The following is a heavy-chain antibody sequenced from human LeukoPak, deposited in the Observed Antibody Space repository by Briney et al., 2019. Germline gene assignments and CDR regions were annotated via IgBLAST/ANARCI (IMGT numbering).Heavy chain of an antibody. D-gene: IGHD3-22*01. CDR1: GFTVSSNY. CDR3: ARTSATHDSSGYYPSDDAFDI. Sequence: GGSLRLSCAASGFTVSSNYMSWVRQAPGKGLEWVSVIYSGGSTYYADSVKGRFTISRDNSKNTLYLQMNSLRAEDTAVYYCARTSATHDSSGYYPSDDAFDIWGQGTVVTVSS. J-gene: IGHJ3*02. CDR2: IYSGGST. V-gene: IGHV3-53*01.